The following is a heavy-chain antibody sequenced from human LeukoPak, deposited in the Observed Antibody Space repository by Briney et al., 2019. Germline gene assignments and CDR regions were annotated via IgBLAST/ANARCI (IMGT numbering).Heavy chain of an antibody. CDR1: GFTFSDSDYY. CDR2: ITSVSSYT. Sequence: GGSLRLSCAASGFTFSDSDYYLSWIRQAPGKGLEWVSDITSVSSYTKYADSVKGRFTISRDNAENSLYLQMNSLRADDTAVYHCARGNPGPDYWGQGTLVTVSS. D-gene: IGHD1-14*01. V-gene: IGHV3-11*06. CDR3: ARGNPGPDY. J-gene: IGHJ4*02.